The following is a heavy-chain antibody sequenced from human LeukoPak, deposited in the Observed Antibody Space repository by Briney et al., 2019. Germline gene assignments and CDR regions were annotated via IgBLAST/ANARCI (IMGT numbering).Heavy chain of an antibody. CDR3: ARGGGYSYGLYRSEIDY. Sequence: GASGKLSCNASGYTFTSYDINWVRQATGQGLEWKGWMNPNSGNTGYAQKCQGRVTITRNTSINTAYMELSSLRSEDTAVQYCARGGGYSYGLYRSEIDYWGQGTLVTVSS. CDR1: GYTFTSYD. D-gene: IGHD5-18*01. V-gene: IGHV1-8*01. CDR2: MNPNSGNT. J-gene: IGHJ4*02.